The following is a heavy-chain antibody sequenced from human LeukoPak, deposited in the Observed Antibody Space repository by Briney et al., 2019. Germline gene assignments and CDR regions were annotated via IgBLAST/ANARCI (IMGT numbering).Heavy chain of an antibody. CDR3: ARVRDFWSGPHLYIDY. D-gene: IGHD3-3*01. CDR1: GYTFTSYY. V-gene: IGHV1-69*05. Sequence: GASVKVSCKASGYTFTSYYMHWVRQAPGQGLEWMGGIIPIFGTANYAQKFQGRVTITTDESTSTAYMELSSLRSEDTAVYYCARVRDFWSGPHLYIDYWGQGTLVTVSS. J-gene: IGHJ4*02. CDR2: IIPIFGTA.